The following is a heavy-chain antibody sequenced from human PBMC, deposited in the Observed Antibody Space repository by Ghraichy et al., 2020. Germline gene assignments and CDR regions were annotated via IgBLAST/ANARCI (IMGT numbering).Heavy chain of an antibody. D-gene: IGHD5-12*01. J-gene: IGHJ4*02. CDR2: SKSDGTYT. CDR3: ARENYEASGYGYDY. V-gene: IGHV3-74*01. Sequence: GGSLRLSCAASGFTLSGYYMHWVRQPLGRGLVWVSKSKSDGTYTNYADSMKGRFTVSRDNAKNMLYLRMDSLRAEDTAVYYCARENYEASGYGYDYWGQGTLVTVSS. CDR1: GFTLSGYY.